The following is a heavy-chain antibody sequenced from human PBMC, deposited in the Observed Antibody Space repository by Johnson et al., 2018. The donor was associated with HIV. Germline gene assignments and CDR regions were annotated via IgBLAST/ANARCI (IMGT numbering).Heavy chain of an antibody. CDR3: ARVEQLGAFDI. J-gene: IGHJ3*02. D-gene: IGHD6-6*01. V-gene: IGHV3-20*04. CDR2: INWNGGRI. CDR1: GFKFDDYG. Sequence: VQLVESGGGVVRPGGSLRLSCAASGFKFDDYGMSWVRQAPGKGLEWVSGINWNGGRIGYADSVKGRFTISRDNAKKSLHLQMNSLRAEDTAVYYCARVEQLGAFDIWGQGTMVTVSS.